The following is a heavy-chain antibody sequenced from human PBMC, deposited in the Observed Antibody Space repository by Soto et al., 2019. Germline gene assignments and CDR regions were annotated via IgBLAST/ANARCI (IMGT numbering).Heavy chain of an antibody. CDR1: GYTFTSYG. CDR3: ARSIAAAVDFDY. J-gene: IGHJ4*02. Sequence: QVQLVQSGAEVKKPGASVKVSCKASGYTFTSYGISWVRQAPGQGLEWMGWISAYNGKTNYAQKLQGRVTMTTDTSPSTAYMELRSLRSADTAVYDWARSIAAAVDFDYWGQGTLVTVSS. CDR2: ISAYNGKT. V-gene: IGHV1-18*01. D-gene: IGHD6-13*01.